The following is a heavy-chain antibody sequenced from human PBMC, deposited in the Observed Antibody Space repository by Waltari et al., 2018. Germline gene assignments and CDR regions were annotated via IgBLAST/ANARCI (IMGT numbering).Heavy chain of an antibody. D-gene: IGHD6-19*01. V-gene: IGHV3-7*01. CDR3: ATSGWYCFDY. CDR2: IKQDGSEK. CDR1: GFPSSSFW. J-gene: IGHJ4*02. Sequence: EVQLVESGGGSVQPGGSLRLSCPAPGFPSSSFWMNWVRPTPGKGLEWVAGIKQDGSEKYYADSVKGRFTISRDNAKNSLYLQMNSLRAEDTAVYYCATSGWYCFDYWGQGTLVTVSS.